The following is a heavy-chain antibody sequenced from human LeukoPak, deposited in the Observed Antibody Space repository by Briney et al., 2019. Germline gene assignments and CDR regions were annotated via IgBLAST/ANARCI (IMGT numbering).Heavy chain of an antibody. J-gene: IGHJ5*02. D-gene: IGHD6-13*01. CDR1: GVSINNYF. Sequence: SETLSLTCSVSGVSINNYFWNWLRQPPGRGLEWIGHVYYTGSTRYDPSLKSRVFISIDTSMNQFSLKLSSVTAADTAVYYCARRARAEADTSPDNWIDPWGQGTLVTVSS. CDR3: ARRARAEADTSPDNWIDP. V-gene: IGHV4-59*08. CDR2: VYYTGST.